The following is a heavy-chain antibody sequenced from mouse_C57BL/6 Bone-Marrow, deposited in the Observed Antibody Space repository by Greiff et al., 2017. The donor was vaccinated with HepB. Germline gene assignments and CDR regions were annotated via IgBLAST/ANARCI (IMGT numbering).Heavy chain of an antibody. J-gene: IGHJ3*01. CDR3: ARSGIYYYGSSDVDWFAY. CDR2: IYPRSGNT. V-gene: IGHV1-81*01. CDR1: GYTFTSYG. Sequence: VQLQQSGAELARPGASVKLSCKASGYTFTSYGISWVKQRTGQGLEWIGEIYPRSGNTYYNEKFKGKATLTADKSSSTAYMELRSLTSEDSAVYFCARSGIYYYGSSDVDWFAYWGQGTLVTVSA. D-gene: IGHD1-1*01.